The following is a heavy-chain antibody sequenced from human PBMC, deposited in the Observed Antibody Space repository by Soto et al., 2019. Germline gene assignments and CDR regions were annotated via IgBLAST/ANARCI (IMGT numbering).Heavy chain of an antibody. CDR3: ARVPGP. CDR1: GGSIISGGYS. Sequence: TLSLTCTVSGGSIISGGYSWTWIRQHPGKGLEWIGEINHSGSTNYNPSLKSRVTISVDTSKNQFPLKLSSVTAADTAVYYCARVPGPWGQGTLVTVSS. CDR2: INHSGST. V-gene: IGHV4-30-2*01. J-gene: IGHJ5*02.